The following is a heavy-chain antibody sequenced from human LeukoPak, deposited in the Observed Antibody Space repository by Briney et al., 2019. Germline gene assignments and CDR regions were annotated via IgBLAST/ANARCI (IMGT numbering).Heavy chain of an antibody. D-gene: IGHD2-2*01. CDR2: ISYDGSDK. CDR3: ARITRSSSSCYSQRFDY. CDR1: GFTFSSFA. J-gene: IGHJ4*02. V-gene: IGHV3-30-3*01. Sequence: PGRSLRLSCAASGFTFSSFAMYWVRQAPGKGLEWVAVISYDGSDKYFADSVKGRFTISRDYSKNTLYLEMNSLRTEDTAVYYCARITRSSSSCYSQRFDYWGQGTLVTVSS.